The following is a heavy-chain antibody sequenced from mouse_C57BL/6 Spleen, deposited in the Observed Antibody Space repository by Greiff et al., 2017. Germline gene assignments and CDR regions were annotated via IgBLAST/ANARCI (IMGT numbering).Heavy chain of an antibody. CDR3: AKNDYGSPWYFDV. J-gene: IGHJ1*03. CDR1: GFSLTSYG. Sequence: VQLQQSGPGLVQPSQSLSITCTVSGFSLTSYGVHWVRQSPGKGLEWLGVLWRGGSTDYNAAFMSRLSITKDNSKSQVFFKMNSLQADDTAIYYCAKNDYGSPWYFDVWGTGTTVTVSS. V-gene: IGHV2-5*01. CDR2: LWRGGST. D-gene: IGHD1-1*01.